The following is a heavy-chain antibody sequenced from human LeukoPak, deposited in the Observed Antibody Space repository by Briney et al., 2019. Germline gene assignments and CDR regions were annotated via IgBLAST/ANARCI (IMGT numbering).Heavy chain of an antibody. D-gene: IGHD2-21*02. Sequence: GASVKVSCKASGYTLTSYDINWVRQATGQGLEWMGGIIPIFGTANYAQKFQGRVTTTADESTSTAYMELSSLRSEDTAVYYCASYVVVTASYDAFDIWGQGTMVTVSS. CDR1: GYTLTSYD. CDR2: IIPIFGTA. J-gene: IGHJ3*02. V-gene: IGHV1-69*13. CDR3: ASYVVVTASYDAFDI.